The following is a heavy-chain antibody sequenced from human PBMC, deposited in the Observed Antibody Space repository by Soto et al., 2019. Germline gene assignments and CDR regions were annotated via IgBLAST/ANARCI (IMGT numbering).Heavy chain of an antibody. Sequence: SETLSLTCAVYGGSFSDYYWSWIRQPPGKGLEWIGEINQSGSTNCNPSLKSRVTLSVDTSKSQFSVNLSSVTAADTAVYYCARAVVTTHYYYGMDVWGQGTTVTVSS. CDR3: ARAVVTTHYYYGMDV. CDR2: INQSGST. D-gene: IGHD2-21*02. V-gene: IGHV4-34*01. CDR1: GGSFSDYY. J-gene: IGHJ6*02.